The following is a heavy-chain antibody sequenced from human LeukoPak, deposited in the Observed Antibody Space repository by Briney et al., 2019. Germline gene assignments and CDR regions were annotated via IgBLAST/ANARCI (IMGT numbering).Heavy chain of an antibody. CDR3: ARGARGSCRNEAGCI. V-gene: IGHV3-72*01. CDR2: TRNKANSSTT. CDR1: GFTFSDHY. Sequence: GRSLRLSRAASGFTFSDHYMDSVRQAPGEGLGWVGRTRNKANSSTTKYAASVKGRFTISRDDSKNSLYLQMNRLKTEDTAVYYCARGARGSCRNEAGCIWGEGTMVTVSS. J-gene: IGHJ3*02. D-gene: IGHD1-26*01.